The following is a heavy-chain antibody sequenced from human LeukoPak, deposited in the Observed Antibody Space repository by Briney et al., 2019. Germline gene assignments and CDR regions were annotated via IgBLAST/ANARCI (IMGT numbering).Heavy chain of an antibody. CDR2: ISGSGGST. J-gene: IGHJ3*02. Sequence: GGSLRLSCTASGFTFTNYAVSWVRQAPGKGLEWVSAISGSGGSTYYADSVKGRITISRDNSKNTLYLQMNSLRAEDTAVYYCAKDGRPDAFDIWGQGTMVTVSS. CDR1: GFTFTNYA. CDR3: AKDGRPDAFDI. V-gene: IGHV3-23*01.